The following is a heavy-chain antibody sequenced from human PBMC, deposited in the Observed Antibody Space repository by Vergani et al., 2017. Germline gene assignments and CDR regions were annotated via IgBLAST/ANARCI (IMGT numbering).Heavy chain of an antibody. CDR2: ISWNSGSI. V-gene: IGHV3-9*01. CDR1: GFTFDDYA. Sequence: EVQLVESGGGLVQPGRSLRLSCAASGFTFDDYAMHWVRQAPGKGLEWVSGISWNSGSIGYAASVKGRFTISRDNAKNSLYLQMNNLRAEDTALYYCAKGNYYVSGSYYIAYYYYMDVWGKGTTVTVSS. D-gene: IGHD3-10*01. J-gene: IGHJ6*03. CDR3: AKGNYYVSGSYYIAYYYYMDV.